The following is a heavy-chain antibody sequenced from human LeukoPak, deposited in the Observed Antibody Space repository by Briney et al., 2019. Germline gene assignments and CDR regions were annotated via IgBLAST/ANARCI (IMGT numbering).Heavy chain of an antibody. CDR3: ARDLNY. Sequence: GGSLRLSCVASGFMFSVYGIHWVRQAPGKGLEWVAVIWNDGSNKYYADSVKGRFTISRDNSQNTLFLQMNSLRAEDTAVYYCARDLNYWGQGTLVTVSS. CDR2: IWNDGSNK. V-gene: IGHV3-33*01. J-gene: IGHJ4*02. CDR1: GFMFSVYG.